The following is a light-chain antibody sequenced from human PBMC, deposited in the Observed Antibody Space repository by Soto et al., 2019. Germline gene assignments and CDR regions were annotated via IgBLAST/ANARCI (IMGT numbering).Light chain of an antibody. Sequence: EIVLTQSPGTLSLSPGERATLSCRASQSVSSSYLAWYQQKPGQAPRLLIYGASGRATGIPDRFSGSGSGTAFTLTISRLEPEDFALYYCQQYGSSPSTFGPGTKVDIK. CDR3: QQYGSSPST. J-gene: IGKJ3*01. CDR1: QSVSSSY. V-gene: IGKV3-20*01. CDR2: GAS.